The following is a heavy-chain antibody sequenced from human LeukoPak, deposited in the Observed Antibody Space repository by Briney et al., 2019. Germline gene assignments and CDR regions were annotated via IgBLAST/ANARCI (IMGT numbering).Heavy chain of an antibody. CDR3: VRFFYYDASRPPF. J-gene: IGHJ4*02. V-gene: IGHV4-34*01. Sequence: SETLSLTCAVYGGSFSGYYWSWIRQPPGKGLEWIGEINHSGSTNYNPSLKSRVTISVDTSKNQFSLKLSSVTAADTAVYYCVRFFYYDASRPPFWGQGTLVAVSS. D-gene: IGHD3-16*01. CDR2: INHSGST. CDR1: GGSFSGYY.